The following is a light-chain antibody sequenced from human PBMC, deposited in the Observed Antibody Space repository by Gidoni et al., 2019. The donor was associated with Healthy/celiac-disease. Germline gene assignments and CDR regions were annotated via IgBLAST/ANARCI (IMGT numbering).Light chain of an antibody. CDR1: QSVSSN. V-gene: IGKV3-15*01. J-gene: IGKJ4*01. CDR2: GAS. CDR3: QQYNNWPLPT. Sequence: EIVMTQSPATLSVSPGERATLSCRASQSVSSNLAWYQQKPGQAPRLLIYGASTRATGIPARFSGSGSGTEFTLTISSLQSEDFAVYYCQQYNNWPLPTFGGXTKVEIK.